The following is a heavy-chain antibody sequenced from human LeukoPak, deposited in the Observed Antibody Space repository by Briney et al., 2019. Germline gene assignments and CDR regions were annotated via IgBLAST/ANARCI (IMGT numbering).Heavy chain of an antibody. CDR3: AKGELYYYDSSGYFGGQFDY. CDR2: ISYDGSNK. J-gene: IGHJ4*02. D-gene: IGHD3-22*01. CDR1: GFTFSSYG. V-gene: IGHV3-30*18. Sequence: GGSLRLSCAASGFTFSSYGMHWVRQAPGKGLGWVAVISYDGSNKYYADSVKGRFTISRDNSKNTLYLQMNSLRAEDTAVYYCAKGELYYYDSSGYFGGQFDYWGQGTLVTVSS.